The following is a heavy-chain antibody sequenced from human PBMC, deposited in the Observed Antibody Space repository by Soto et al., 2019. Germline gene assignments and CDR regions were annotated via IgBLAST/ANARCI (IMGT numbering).Heavy chain of an antibody. CDR3: ARENSSSGRYFDY. J-gene: IGHJ4*02. CDR2: INSDGSST. CDR1: GFTFSSYW. Sequence: GGSLSLSCAASGFTFSSYWMHWVRQAPGKGLVWVSRINSDGSSTNYADSVKGRFTISRDNAKNTLTLQMNSLRAEDTAVYYCARENSSSGRYFDYWGQGTLVTVSS. D-gene: IGHD6-6*01. V-gene: IGHV3-74*01.